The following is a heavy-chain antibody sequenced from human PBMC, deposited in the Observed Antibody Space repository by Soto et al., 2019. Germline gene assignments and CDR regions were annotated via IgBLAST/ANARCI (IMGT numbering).Heavy chain of an antibody. CDR3: ARVWGSSGWSPFDY. Sequence: PSEILSLTCTVSGGSISSYYWSWIRQPPGKGLEWIGYIYYSGGTNYNPSLKSRVTISVDTSKNQFSLKLSSVTAADTAVYYCARVWGSSGWSPFDYWGQGTLVTVSS. CDR2: IYYSGGT. CDR1: GGSISSYY. V-gene: IGHV4-59*01. D-gene: IGHD6-13*01. J-gene: IGHJ4*02.